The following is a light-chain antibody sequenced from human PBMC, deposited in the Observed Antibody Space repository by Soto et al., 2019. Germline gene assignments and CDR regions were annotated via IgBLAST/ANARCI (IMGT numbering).Light chain of an antibody. CDR2: DVN. J-gene: IGLJ3*02. Sequence: QSVLTQPASVSGSPGQSITISCTGSSSDIGLYNLVSWYQQNPGKAPKLMIYDVNNRPSGVSNRFSGSKSGNTASLTISGLQAEDEADYYCASYISSTTLDVVFGGGTKLTVL. V-gene: IGLV2-14*03. CDR3: ASYISSTTLDVV. CDR1: SSDIGLYNL.